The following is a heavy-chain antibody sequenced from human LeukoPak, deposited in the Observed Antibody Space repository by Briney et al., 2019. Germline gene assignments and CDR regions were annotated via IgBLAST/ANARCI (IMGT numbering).Heavy chain of an antibody. CDR1: GGSISSYY. J-gene: IGHJ2*01. CDR2: IYTSGST. V-gene: IGHV4-4*07. CDR3: ARDKWVSTPWYFDL. Sequence: SETLSLTCTVSGGSISSYYWSWIRQPAGKGLEWIGRIYTSGSTNYNPSLKSRVTMSVDTSKNQFSLKLSSVTAADTAVYYCARDKWVSTPWYFDLWGRGTLVTVSS. D-gene: IGHD2-2*01.